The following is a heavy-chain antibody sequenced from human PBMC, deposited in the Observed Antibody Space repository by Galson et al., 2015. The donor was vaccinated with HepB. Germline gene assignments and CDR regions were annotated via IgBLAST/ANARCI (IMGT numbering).Heavy chain of an antibody. Sequence: ETLSLTCTVSGGSISSSSYYWGWIRQPPGKGLEWIGSIYYSGSTYYNPSLKSRVTISVDTSKNRFSLKLSSVTAADTAVYYWARHASNPWELLDAFDIWGQGTMVTVSS. J-gene: IGHJ3*02. CDR3: ARHASNPWELLDAFDI. D-gene: IGHD1-26*01. V-gene: IGHV4-39*01. CDR2: IYYSGST. CDR1: GGSISSSSYY.